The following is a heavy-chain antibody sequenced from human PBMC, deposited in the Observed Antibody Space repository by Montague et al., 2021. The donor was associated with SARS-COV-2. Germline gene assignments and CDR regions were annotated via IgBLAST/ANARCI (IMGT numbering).Heavy chain of an antibody. J-gene: IGHJ5*02. Sequence: SETLSLTCAVYTDSSSGYYWSWIRQSPGKGLEWIGEITHSGSTNHNPSLQSRVTISVDKSKKQVSLKLRSLTAADTAVYYCARGADYDFWSGFLRYKWFGPWGQGTPVIVSS. D-gene: IGHD3-3*01. CDR1: TDSSSGYY. CDR3: ARGADYDFWSGFLRYKWFGP. V-gene: IGHV4-34*01. CDR2: ITHSGST.